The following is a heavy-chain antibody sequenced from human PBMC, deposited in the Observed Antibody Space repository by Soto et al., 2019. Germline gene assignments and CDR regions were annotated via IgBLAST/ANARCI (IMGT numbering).Heavy chain of an antibody. CDR3: ARSLYYYDSSGYNLLFDY. Sequence: PSETLSLTCAVSGGSISSSNWWSWARQPPGKGLEWIGEIYHSGSTNYNPSLKSRVTISVDKSKNQFSLKLSSVTAADTAVYYCARSLYYYDSSGYNLLFDYWGQGTLVTVSS. CDR2: IYHSGST. D-gene: IGHD3-22*01. V-gene: IGHV4-4*02. CDR1: GGSISSSNW. J-gene: IGHJ4*02.